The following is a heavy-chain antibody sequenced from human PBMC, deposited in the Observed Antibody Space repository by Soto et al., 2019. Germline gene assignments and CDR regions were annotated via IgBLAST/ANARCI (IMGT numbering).Heavy chain of an antibody. CDR2: ISSSSSTI. CDR1: GFTFSSYS. J-gene: IGHJ4*02. V-gene: IGHV3-48*02. D-gene: IGHD5-18*01. CDR3: AGRGYTDY. Sequence: EVQLVESGGGLVQPGGSLRLSCAASGFTFSSYSMNWVRQAPGKGLEWVSYISSSSSTIYYADSVKGRFTISRDNAKNSLYLQMSSLRDEDTAVYACAGRGYTDYWGQGTLVTVSS.